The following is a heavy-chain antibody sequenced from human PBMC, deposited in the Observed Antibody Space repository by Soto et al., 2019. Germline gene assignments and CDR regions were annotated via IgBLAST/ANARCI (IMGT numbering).Heavy chain of an antibody. CDR2: ISYDGTYK. Sequence: QVQLVESGGGVVQPGRSLRLSCAASGFTFNNFAMHWVRQAPGKGLEWVAFISYDGTYKYYADSVRGRFTVYRDNSKSTLFLQMNSLKFEDTAVYVCANEVDVACITLQFGMDVWGQGTTVSAS. D-gene: IGHD3-10*01. V-gene: IGHV3-30*14. CDR1: GFTFNNFA. J-gene: IGHJ6*02. CDR3: ANEVDVACITLQFGMDV.